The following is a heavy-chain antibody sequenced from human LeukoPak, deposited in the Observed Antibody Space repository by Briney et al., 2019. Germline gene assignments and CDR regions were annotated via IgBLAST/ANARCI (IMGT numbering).Heavy chain of an antibody. D-gene: IGHD5-12*01. CDR2: MTASSVTF. V-gene: IGHV3-48*03. J-gene: IGHJ4*02. Sequence: GGSLRLSCEVSGFTFSSYAMTWVRQVPGRGLEWIAYMTASSVTFYYADSVRGRFTISRDNARNSLFLQMNSLTVEDTAVYYCARSLSGYDPLSAFWGQGTLVTVS. CDR1: GFTFSSYA. CDR3: ARSLSGYDPLSAF.